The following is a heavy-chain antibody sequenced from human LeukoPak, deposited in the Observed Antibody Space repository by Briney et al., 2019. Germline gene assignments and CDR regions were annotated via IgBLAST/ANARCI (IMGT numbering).Heavy chain of an antibody. D-gene: IGHD1-26*01. CDR2: ISWNAYST. CDR1: GFTFPHYT. CDR3: ARDSSGSLDY. Sequence: GGSLRLSCATSGFTFPHYTMHWVRQAPGKGLEWVSLISWNAYSTSYGASVEGRFTISRDNNKGVLNLRMSSLRTEDTAFYYCARDSSGSLDYWGQGTLVTVSS. V-gene: IGHV3-43*01. J-gene: IGHJ4*02.